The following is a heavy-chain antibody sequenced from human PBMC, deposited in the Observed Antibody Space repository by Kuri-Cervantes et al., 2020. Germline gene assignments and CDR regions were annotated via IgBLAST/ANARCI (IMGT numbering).Heavy chain of an antibody. Sequence: GGSLRLSCAASGFSFSSYWVSWVRQAPGRGLEWVAGINQEGGAKYYVDSVRGRFTISRDNAKNSLYLQMNSLRAEDTAVYYCARGSSGNYFPAYSWGQGTLVTVSS. CDR3: ARGSSGNYFPAYS. CDR2: INQEGGAK. D-gene: IGHD1-26*01. CDR1: GFSFSSYW. V-gene: IGHV3-7*01. J-gene: IGHJ4*02.